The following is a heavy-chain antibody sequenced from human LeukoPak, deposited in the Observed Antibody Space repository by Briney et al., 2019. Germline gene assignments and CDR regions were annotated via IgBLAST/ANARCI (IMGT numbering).Heavy chain of an antibody. CDR3: AREEVWFGEYYFDY. V-gene: IGHV3-30-3*01. CDR2: ISYDGSNK. CDR1: GFTFSCYA. J-gene: IGHJ4*02. Sequence: GSLRLSCAASGFTFSCYAMHWVRQAPGKGLEWVAVISYDGSNKYYADSVKGRFTISRDNSKNTLYLQMNSLRAEDTAVYYCAREEVWFGEYYFDYWGQGTLVTVSS. D-gene: IGHD3-10*01.